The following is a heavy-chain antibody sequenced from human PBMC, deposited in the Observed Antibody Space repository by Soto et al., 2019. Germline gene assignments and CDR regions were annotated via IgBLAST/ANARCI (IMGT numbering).Heavy chain of an antibody. CDR2: IWYDGSNK. CDR1: GFTFSSYG. J-gene: IGHJ6*02. D-gene: IGHD2-15*01. Sequence: QVQLVESGGGVVQPGRSLRLSCAASGFTFSSYGIHWVRQAPGKGLEWVAVIWYDGSNKYYADSVKGRFTISRDNSKNTLYLQMNSLRAEDTAVYYCARDSTEHCSGGSFYGGMDVWGQGTTVTVSS. V-gene: IGHV3-33*01. CDR3: ARDSTEHCSGGSFYGGMDV.